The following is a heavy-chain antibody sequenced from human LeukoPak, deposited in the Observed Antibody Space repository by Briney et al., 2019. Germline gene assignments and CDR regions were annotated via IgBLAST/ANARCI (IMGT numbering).Heavy chain of an antibody. CDR3: ASPRGHAASYDYYFDY. CDR1: GGSISSSSYY. Sequence: SETLSLTCTVSGGSISSSSYYWGWIRQPPGKGLEWIGYIYYSGSTYYNPSLKSRVTISVDTSKNQFSLKLSSVTAADTAVYYCASPRGHAASYDYYFDYWGQGTLVTVSS. V-gene: IGHV4-39*01. J-gene: IGHJ4*02. CDR2: IYYSGST. D-gene: IGHD5-12*01.